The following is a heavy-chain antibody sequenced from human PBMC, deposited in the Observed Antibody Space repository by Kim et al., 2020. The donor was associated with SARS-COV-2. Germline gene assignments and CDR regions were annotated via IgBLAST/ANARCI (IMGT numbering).Heavy chain of an antibody. CDR3: VRAFLHPHEN. CDR2: INEGNGNR. Sequence: ASVKVSCKASGYTFTDYSIHWVRQAPGQGLEWLGGINEGNGNRIYSQNFQGRVTFIRDTSANTMYMELSSLRSEDTAVYYCVRAFLHPHENWGQGTLVTVSS. J-gene: IGHJ4*02. CDR1: GYTFTDYS. V-gene: IGHV1-3*01.